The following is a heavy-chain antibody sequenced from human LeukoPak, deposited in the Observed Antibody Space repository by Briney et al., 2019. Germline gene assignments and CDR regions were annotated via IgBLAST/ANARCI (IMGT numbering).Heavy chain of an antibody. J-gene: IGHJ4*02. CDR2: ITGSGGST. V-gene: IGHV3-23*01. Sequence: GGSLRLSCAASGFTFSSYALSWVRQAPGKGLEWVSGITGSGGSTIYADSVKGRFTISRDNSDNTLYLPMNSLRAEDTAVYYCARVDSSWYGHFDYWGEGALVTVSS. CDR3: ARVDSSWYGHFDY. CDR1: GFTFSSYA. D-gene: IGHD6-13*01.